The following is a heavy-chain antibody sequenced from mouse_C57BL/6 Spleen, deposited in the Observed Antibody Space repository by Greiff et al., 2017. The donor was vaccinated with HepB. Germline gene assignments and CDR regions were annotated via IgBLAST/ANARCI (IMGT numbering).Heavy chain of an antibody. CDR3: ARTNYGSSYAMDY. D-gene: IGHD1-1*01. Sequence: VKLVESGPGLVQPSQRLSITCTVSGFSFTSYGVHWVRQSPGKGLEWLGVIWSGGSTDYNAAFISRLSISKDNSKSQVFFKMNSLQADDTAIYYCARTNYGSSYAMDYWGQGTSVTVSS. CDR1: GFSFTSYG. J-gene: IGHJ4*01. V-gene: IGHV2-2*01. CDR2: IWSGGST.